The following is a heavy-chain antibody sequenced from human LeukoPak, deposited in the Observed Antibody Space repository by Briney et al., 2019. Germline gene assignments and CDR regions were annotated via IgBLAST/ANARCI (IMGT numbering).Heavy chain of an antibody. V-gene: IGHV3-21*01. J-gene: IGHJ3*02. Sequence: GGSLRLSCAASGFTFDDYAMHWVRQAPGKGLEWVSGISSSSSYIYYADSVKGRFTISRDNAKNSLYLQMNSLRAEDTAVYYCARAHTIFGVAQGDAFDIWGQGTMVTVSS. CDR2: ISSSSSYI. CDR1: GFTFDDYA. D-gene: IGHD3-3*01. CDR3: ARAHTIFGVAQGDAFDI.